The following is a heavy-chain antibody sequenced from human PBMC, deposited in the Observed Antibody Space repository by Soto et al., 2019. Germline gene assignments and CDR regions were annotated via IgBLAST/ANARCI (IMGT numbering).Heavy chain of an antibody. CDR2: INSAGSST. J-gene: IGHJ6*03. Sequence: EVHLVESGGGLVQPGGSLRLSCAASGFTFSSYWMHWVRQAPGKGLVWVSRINSAGSSTSYADSVKGRFTISRDHAKNTLYLQMNSLRAEDTAVYCCARRDDNNPVFIYMDVWGKGTTVTVSS. CDR3: ARRDDNNPVFIYMDV. V-gene: IGHV3-74*01. CDR1: GFTFSSYW.